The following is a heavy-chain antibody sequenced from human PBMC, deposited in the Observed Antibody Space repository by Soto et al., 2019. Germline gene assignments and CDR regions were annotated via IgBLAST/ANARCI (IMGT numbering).Heavy chain of an antibody. CDR1: GGSFSGYY. V-gene: IGHV4-34*01. CDR2: INHSGST. Sequence: SETLSLTCAVYGGSFSGYYWSWIRQPPGKGLEWIGEINHSGSTNYNPSLKSRVTISVDTSKNQFSLKLSSVTAADTAVYYCASSSSRPLGSNWGQGTLVTVSS. CDR3: ASSSSRPLGSN. J-gene: IGHJ4*02. D-gene: IGHD6-13*01.